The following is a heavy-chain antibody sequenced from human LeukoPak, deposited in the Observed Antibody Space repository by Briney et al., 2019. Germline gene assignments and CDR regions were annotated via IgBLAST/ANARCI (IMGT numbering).Heavy chain of an antibody. J-gene: IGHJ4*02. D-gene: IGHD6-19*01. CDR3: ARDRGSGWYYFDY. CDR1: GFTFSSYS. CDR2: ISSSSSYI. Sequence: GSLRLSCAASGFTFSSYSMSWVRQAPGKGLEWVSSISSSSSYIYYADSVKGRFTISRDNAKNSLYLQMNSLRAEDTAVYYCARDRGSGWYYFDYWGQGTLVTVSS. V-gene: IGHV3-21*01.